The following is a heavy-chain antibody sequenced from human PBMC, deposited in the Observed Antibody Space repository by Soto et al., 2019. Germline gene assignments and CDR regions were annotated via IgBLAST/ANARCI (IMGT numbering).Heavy chain of an antibody. V-gene: IGHV1-8*01. D-gene: IGHD3-3*01. J-gene: IGHJ5*02. CDR3: ARQGRITIFGVVIRGYNRFDP. Sequence: ASVKVSCKASGYTFTSYDINWVRQATGQGLEWMGWMNPNSGNTGYAQKFQGRVTMTRNTSISTAYMELSSLRSEDTAVYYCARQGRITIFGVVIRGYNRFDPWGQGTLVTVSS. CDR1: GYTFTSYD. CDR2: MNPNSGNT.